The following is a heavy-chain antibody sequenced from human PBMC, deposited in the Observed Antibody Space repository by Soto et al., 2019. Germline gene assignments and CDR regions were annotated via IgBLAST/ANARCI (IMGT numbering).Heavy chain of an antibody. CDR3: AASIFYYGMDV. V-gene: IGHV5-51*01. Sequence: GESLKISCNGSGDSFTSYWISWVRQMPGKGLEWMGIIYPGDSDTKYNPSFQGQVTISADKSITTTYLRWTSLKASDAAIYYCAASIFYYGMDVWGQGTTVTVSS. CDR1: GDSFTSYW. J-gene: IGHJ6*02. CDR2: IYPGDSDT.